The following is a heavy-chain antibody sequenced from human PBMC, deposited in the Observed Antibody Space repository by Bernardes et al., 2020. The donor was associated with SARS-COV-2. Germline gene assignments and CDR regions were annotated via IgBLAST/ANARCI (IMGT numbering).Heavy chain of an antibody. D-gene: IGHD6-13*01. CDR3: ARDEQQLVTFDL. V-gene: IGHV4-34*01. J-gene: IGHJ2*01. Sequence: SETLSLTCAVYGGSFSGYYWSWIRQPPGKGLEWIGEINHSGSTNYNPSLKSRVTISVDTSKNQFSLKLSSVTAADTAVYYCARDEQQLVTFDLWGRGTLVTVSS. CDR2: INHSGST. CDR1: GGSFSGYY.